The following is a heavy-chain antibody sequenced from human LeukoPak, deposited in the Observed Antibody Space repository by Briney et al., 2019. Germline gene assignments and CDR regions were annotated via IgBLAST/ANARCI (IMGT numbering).Heavy chain of an antibody. Sequence: ASVKVSCKASGYSFTSYGISWVRQAPGQGLEWMGWISAYNGNTNYAQKLQGRVTMTTDTSTSTAYMELRSLRSDDTAVYYCARPADYGDYFDYWGQGILVTVSS. D-gene: IGHD4-17*01. V-gene: IGHV1-18*01. J-gene: IGHJ4*02. CDR3: ARPADYGDYFDY. CDR2: ISAYNGNT. CDR1: GYSFTSYG.